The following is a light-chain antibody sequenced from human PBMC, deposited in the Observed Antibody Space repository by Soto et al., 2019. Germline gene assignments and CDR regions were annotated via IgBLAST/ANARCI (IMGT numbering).Light chain of an antibody. CDR2: DVS. Sequence: DIQMTQSPSSLSASVGDRVTITCQASQDIRKYLNWYQQKIGTAPKLLIYDVSNLHTGVPSRFSGGGSGTHFTFTISSLQPEDIGTYYCQQYNELPITFGQGTRLE. CDR1: QDIRKY. V-gene: IGKV1-33*01. J-gene: IGKJ5*01. CDR3: QQYNELPIT.